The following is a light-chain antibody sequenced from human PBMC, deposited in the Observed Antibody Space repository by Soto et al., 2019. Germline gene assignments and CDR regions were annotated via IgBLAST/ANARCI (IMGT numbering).Light chain of an antibody. CDR3: QQLKTYPFT. CDR2: DAS. Sequence: AIQLTQSPSSLSASVGDRVSITCRASQGIRSALAWYQHKPGKAPKILIYDASSLQSGVPSRFSGSESGTDCTLTISSLQPEDFATYYCQQLKTYPFTFGQGTRLEMK. J-gene: IGKJ5*01. V-gene: IGKV1-13*02. CDR1: QGIRSA.